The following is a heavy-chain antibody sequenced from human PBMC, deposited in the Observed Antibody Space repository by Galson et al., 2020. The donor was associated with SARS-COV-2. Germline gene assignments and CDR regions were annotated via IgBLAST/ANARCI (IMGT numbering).Heavy chain of an antibody. CDR1: GASISSGNYY. D-gene: IGHD5-18*01. J-gene: IGHJ4*02. CDR2: TSYSGST. Sequence: SETLSLTCTVSGASISSGNYYWTWIRQHPGKGLEWIGCTSYSGSTNFYPSLKSRVTISLDTSKNQFSLKLSYLTAADTAVYYCATEVAGDTAMPGAFDYWGQGILVTVSS. V-gene: IGHV4-31*03. CDR3: ATEVAGDTAMPGAFDY.